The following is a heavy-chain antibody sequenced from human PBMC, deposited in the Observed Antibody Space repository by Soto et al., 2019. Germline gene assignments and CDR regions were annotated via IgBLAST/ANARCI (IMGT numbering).Heavy chain of an antibody. CDR1: GYTFTSYG. Sequence: RASVKVSCKASGYTFTSYGISWVRQAPGQGLEWMGWISAYNGNTNYAQKLQGRVTMTTDTSTSTAYMELRSLRSDDTAVYYCARCLDAVATTPADYWGQGTLVTVSS. D-gene: IGHD5-12*01. CDR3: ARCLDAVATTPADY. CDR2: ISAYNGNT. V-gene: IGHV1-18*01. J-gene: IGHJ4*02.